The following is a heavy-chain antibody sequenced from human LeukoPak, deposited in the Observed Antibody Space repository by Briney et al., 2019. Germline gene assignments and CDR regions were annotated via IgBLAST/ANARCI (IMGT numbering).Heavy chain of an antibody. CDR3: ARDDASTARASGMDV. J-gene: IGHJ6*04. Sequence: GESLRLSCAASGFTFTTYDMNWVRQAPGKGLEWVSYISRDSAYMYLADPVKGRFTISRDNAKNSLYLQMNSLRGEDTAVYYCARDDASTARASGMDVWGKGTTVTVSS. CDR2: ISRDSAYM. V-gene: IGHV3-21*01. D-gene: IGHD6-6*01. CDR1: GFTFTTYD.